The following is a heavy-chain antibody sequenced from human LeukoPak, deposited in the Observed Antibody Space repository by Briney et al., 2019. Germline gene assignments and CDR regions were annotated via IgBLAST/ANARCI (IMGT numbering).Heavy chain of an antibody. CDR1: GYTFTGYY. V-gene: IGHV1-2*02. Sequence: ASVKVSCKASGYTFTGYYMHWVRQAPGQGLEWMGWINPNSGGTNYAQKFQGRVTMTRDTSISTAYMELSRLRSDDTAVYYCARGLNDCSSISCYVPNYYYYYMDVWGKGTMVTISS. D-gene: IGHD2-2*01. CDR3: ARGLNDCSSISCYVPNYYYYYMDV. J-gene: IGHJ6*03. CDR2: INPNSGGT.